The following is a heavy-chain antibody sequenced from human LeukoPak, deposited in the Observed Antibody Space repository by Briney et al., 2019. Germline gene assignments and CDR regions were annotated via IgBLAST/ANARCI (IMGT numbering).Heavy chain of an antibody. Sequence: GGSLRLSCAASGFAFSSYVMTWVRQAPGKGLEWVSDISGSGGSTYDADSVKGRFTVSRDNSKSTLYLQLNSLRVEDTAVYYCAKVDGVRAAPGRGRVDSWGQGTLVTVSS. V-gene: IGHV3-23*01. CDR2: ISGSGGST. CDR3: AKVDGVRAAPGRGRVDS. D-gene: IGHD6-13*01. CDR1: GFAFSSYV. J-gene: IGHJ4*02.